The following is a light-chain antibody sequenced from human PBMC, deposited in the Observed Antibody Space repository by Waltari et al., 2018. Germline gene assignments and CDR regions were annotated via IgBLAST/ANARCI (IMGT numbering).Light chain of an antibody. CDR3: QAWDNNVVV. J-gene: IGLJ2*01. Sequence: SYELAQPPSLSVSPGQTATITCSGNRLGDEHTSWYQHKAGQSPLLVIYQDSRRPSEIPARFSGSNSGNTATLTISGTQPMDEADYYCQAWDNNVVVFGGGTKLTVL. CDR2: QDS. CDR1: RLGDEH. V-gene: IGLV3-1*01.